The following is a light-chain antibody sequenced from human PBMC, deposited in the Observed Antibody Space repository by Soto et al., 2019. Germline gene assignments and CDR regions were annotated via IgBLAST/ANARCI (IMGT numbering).Light chain of an antibody. V-gene: IGLV1-44*01. J-gene: IGLJ2*01. Sequence: QSVLTQPPSASGTPGQRVTISCSGSSSNIGANPINWYQQLPGTAPKLLIYNNDQRPSGVPDRFSASKSGTSASLAISGLQSEDEADYYCEAWDDSLYGAVLGGGTPLTVL. CDR3: EAWDDSLYGAV. CDR1: SSNIGANP. CDR2: NND.